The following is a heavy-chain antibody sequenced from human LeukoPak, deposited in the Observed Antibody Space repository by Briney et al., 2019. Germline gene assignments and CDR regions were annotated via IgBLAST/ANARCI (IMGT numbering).Heavy chain of an antibody. J-gene: IGHJ4*02. CDR3: ARDRAAADLDY. D-gene: IGHD6-13*01. CDR2: IWYDGSNK. Sequence: PGGSLRLSCAASGFXFSSYGMXWXRXAPGXGLEWVXVIWYDGSNKFYADSVKGRFTISRENYKNTLYLQMNSLRAEDTAVYYCARDRAAADLDYWGQGTLVTVSS. V-gene: IGHV3-33*01. CDR1: GFXFSSYG.